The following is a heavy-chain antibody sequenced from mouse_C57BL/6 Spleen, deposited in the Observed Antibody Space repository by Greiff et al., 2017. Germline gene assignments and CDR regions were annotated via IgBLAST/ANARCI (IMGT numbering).Heavy chain of an antibody. CDR2: IDPSDSET. CDR1: GYTFTSYW. CDR3: ASPYDYDEALFAY. Sequence: QVQLQQSGAELVRPGSSVKLSCKASGYTFTSYWMHWVKQRPIQGLEWIGNIDPSDSETHYNQKFKDKATLTVDKSSSTAYMQLSSLTSEDSAVYYCASPYDYDEALFAYWGQGTLVTVSA. J-gene: IGHJ3*01. D-gene: IGHD2-4*01. V-gene: IGHV1-52*01.